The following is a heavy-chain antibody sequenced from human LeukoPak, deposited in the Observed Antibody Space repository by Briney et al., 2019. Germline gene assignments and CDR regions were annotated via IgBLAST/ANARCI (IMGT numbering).Heavy chain of an antibody. J-gene: IGHJ4*02. CDR2: INAGNGNT. Sequence: ASVKVSCKASGYTFTGYYMHWVRQAPGQRFEWMGWINAGNGNTKYSQKFQGRVTITRDTSASTAYMELSSLRSEDTAVHYCARGRSEDGYNPYFDYWGQGTLVTVSS. CDR3: ARGRSEDGYNPYFDY. D-gene: IGHD5-24*01. CDR1: GYTFTGYY. V-gene: IGHV1-3*01.